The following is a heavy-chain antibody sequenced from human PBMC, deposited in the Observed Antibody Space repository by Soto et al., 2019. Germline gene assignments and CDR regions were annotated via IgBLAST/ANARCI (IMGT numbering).Heavy chain of an antibody. CDR3: ARGSRDHTSDYYDSSGYLTSYFDY. D-gene: IGHD3-22*01. J-gene: IGHJ4*02. CDR1: GGSFRGYY. V-gene: IGHV4-34*01. Sequence: LSLTCTVFGGSFRGYYWSWIRQPPGKGLEWIGEINQSGSANYHPSLKSRVTISLDTSKNQFSLKLSSVTAADTAVYYCARGSRDHTSDYYDSSGYLTSYFDYWGQGTQVTVSS. CDR2: INQSGSA.